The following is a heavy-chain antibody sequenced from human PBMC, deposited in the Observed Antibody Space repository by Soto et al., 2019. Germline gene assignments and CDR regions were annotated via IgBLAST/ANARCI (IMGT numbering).Heavy chain of an antibody. CDR1: GFTFSSYW. CDR3: ARNDLYCSGGSCYGGHDYYCDS. V-gene: IGHV3-7*03. D-gene: IGHD2-15*01. J-gene: IGHJ4*02. Sequence: VGSLRLSCAASGFTFSSYWMTWVRQAPGKGLEWVANIKQDGSERYYVDSVKGRFTISRDNAQNSLYLQMNSLRAEDTAVYYCARNDLYCSGGSCYGGHDYYCDSWGQGTLVTVSS. CDR2: IKQDGSER.